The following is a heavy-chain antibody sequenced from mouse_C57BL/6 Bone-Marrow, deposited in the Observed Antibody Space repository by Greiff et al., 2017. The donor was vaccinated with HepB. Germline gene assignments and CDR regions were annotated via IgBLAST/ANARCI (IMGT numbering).Heavy chain of an antibody. V-gene: IGHV1-81*01. Sequence: VQLQQSGAELARPGASVKLSCKASGYTFTSYGISWVKQRTGQGLEWIGEIYPRSGNTYYNEKFKGKATLTADKSSSTAYMELRSLTSEDSAFYFCARSIYYYGSSFSWFAYWGQGTLVTVSA. CDR1: GYTFTSYG. J-gene: IGHJ3*01. CDR2: IYPRSGNT. CDR3: ARSIYYYGSSFSWFAY. D-gene: IGHD1-1*01.